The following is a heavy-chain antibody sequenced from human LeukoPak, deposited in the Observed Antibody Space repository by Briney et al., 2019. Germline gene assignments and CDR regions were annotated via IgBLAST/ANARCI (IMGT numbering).Heavy chain of an antibody. D-gene: IGHD1-26*01. CDR2: ISNSGASP. Sequence: GGSLRLSCAASGFTFSTSAMNWVRRAPGKALEWVSGISNSGASPYYAESVEGRFTISRDNAKNMLYLQMNSLTAEDAAVYYCVKPLPRAIVGPTDVGAFDVWGLGTMVAVSS. J-gene: IGHJ3*01. V-gene: IGHV3-23*01. CDR3: VKPLPRAIVGPTDVGAFDV. CDR1: GFTFSTSA.